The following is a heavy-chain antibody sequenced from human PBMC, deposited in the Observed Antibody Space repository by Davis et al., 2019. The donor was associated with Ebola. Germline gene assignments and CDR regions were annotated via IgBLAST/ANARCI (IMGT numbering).Heavy chain of an antibody. CDR2: FYYGGST. D-gene: IGHD2-2*01. CDR3: ARRVRCNSTSCDWPSRDSFDI. V-gene: IGHV4-39*01. CDR1: GDSITSDYFY. Sequence: SETLSLTCSVSGDSITSDYFYWVWTRQPPGKGLEYIGSFYYGGSTHYNPSLKSRVTMFLDTSKFQFSLKLTSVTAADTALYYCARRVRCNSTSCDWPSRDSFDIWGQGTMVTVSS. J-gene: IGHJ3*02.